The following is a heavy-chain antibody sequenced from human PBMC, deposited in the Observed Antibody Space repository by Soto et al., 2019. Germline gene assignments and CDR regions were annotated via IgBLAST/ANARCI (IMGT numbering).Heavy chain of an antibody. Sequence: EVQLLESGGGLVQPGGSLRLSCAASGFTFSSYAMSWVRQAPGKGLEWVSAISGSGGSTYYADSVKGRFTISRDNSKNTLYLQINSLRAEDTAVYDCAKVGLYCSSTSGHNFDYWGQGNLVTVSS. D-gene: IGHD2-2*01. CDR3: AKVGLYCSSTSGHNFDY. CDR1: GFTFSSYA. J-gene: IGHJ4*02. CDR2: ISGSGGST. V-gene: IGHV3-23*01.